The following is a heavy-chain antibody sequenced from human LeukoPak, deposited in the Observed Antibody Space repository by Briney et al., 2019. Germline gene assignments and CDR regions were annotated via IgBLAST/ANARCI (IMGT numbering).Heavy chain of an antibody. J-gene: IGHJ4*02. CDR3: ATSFGDYGVFDY. D-gene: IGHD4-17*01. CDR2: IFTGGST. CDR1: GASISTYY. V-gene: IGHV4-4*07. Sequence: SETLSLTCTVSGASISTYYWSWIRQPAGKGLEWIGRIFTGGSTIQNPSLKSRVTMSQDTYRNEFSLLLSSVTAADTAVYYCATSFGDYGVFDYWGQGILVTVSS.